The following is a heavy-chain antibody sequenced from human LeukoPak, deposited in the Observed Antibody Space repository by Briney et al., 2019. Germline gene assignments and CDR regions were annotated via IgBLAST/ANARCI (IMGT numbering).Heavy chain of an antibody. V-gene: IGHV4-30-2*01. CDR3: ARVRVRLASAVDY. D-gene: IGHD3-16*01. CDR1: GGSISSGGYS. J-gene: IGHJ4*02. Sequence: SQTLSLTCAVSGGSISSGGYSWSWIRQPPGKGLEWIGYIYHSGSTYYNPSLKSRVTISVDTSKNQFSLKLSSVTAADTAVYYCARVRVRLASAVDYWGQGTLVTVSS. CDR2: IYHSGST.